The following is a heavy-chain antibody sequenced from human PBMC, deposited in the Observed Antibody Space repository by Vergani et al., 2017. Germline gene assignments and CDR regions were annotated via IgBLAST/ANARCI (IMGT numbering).Heavy chain of an antibody. CDR1: GGSFSGYY. D-gene: IGHD3-3*02. Sequence: QVQLQQWGAGLLKPSETLSLTCAVYGGSFSGYYWSWIRQPPGKGLEWIGEINHSGSTNYNPSLKSRVTISVDTSKNQFSLKLSSVTAADTAVYYCARGITRGHFWSGPWFDPWGQGTLVTVSS. CDR2: INHSGST. CDR3: ARGITRGHFWSGPWFDP. J-gene: IGHJ5*02. V-gene: IGHV4-34*01.